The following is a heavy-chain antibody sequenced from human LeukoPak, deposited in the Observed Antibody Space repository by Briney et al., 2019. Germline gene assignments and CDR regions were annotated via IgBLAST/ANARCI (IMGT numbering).Heavy chain of an antibody. D-gene: IGHD6-13*01. V-gene: IGHV4-34*01. CDR2: INHSGST. CDR1: GGSFSGYY. CDR3: ARERSPFGRQQLVRTTGWARYWFDP. J-gene: IGHJ5*02. Sequence: PSETLSLTCAVYGGSFSGYYWSWIRQPPGKGLEWIGEINHSGSTNYNPSLKSRVTISVDTSKNQFSLKLSSVIAADTAVYYCARERSPFGRQQLVRTTGWARYWFDPWAREPWSPSPQ.